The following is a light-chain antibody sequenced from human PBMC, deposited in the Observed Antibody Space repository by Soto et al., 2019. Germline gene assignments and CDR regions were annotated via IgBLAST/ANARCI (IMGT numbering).Light chain of an antibody. CDR1: QSVSSSY. J-gene: IGKJ4*01. CDR3: QQLNNYPLT. V-gene: IGKV3-20*01. CDR2: GAS. Sequence: EIVLTQSPGTLSLSPKERATLSCRASQSVSSSYLAWYQQKPGQAPRLLIYGASSRATGVPSRFSGSGSGTEFTLTISSLQPEDFATYYCQQLNNYPLTFGGGTKVDNK.